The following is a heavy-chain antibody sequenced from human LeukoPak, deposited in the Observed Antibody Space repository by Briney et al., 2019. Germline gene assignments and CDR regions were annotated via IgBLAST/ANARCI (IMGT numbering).Heavy chain of an antibody. CDR2: ISAYNGNT. V-gene: IGHV1-18*01. CDR3: AREGYLYSGSYSTPDY. Sequence: ASVTVSCKASGYTFTSYGISWVRQAPGQGLEWMGWISAYNGNTNYAQKLQGRVTITTDTSTSTAYMELRSLRSDDTAVYYCAREGYLYSGSYSTPDYWGQGTLVTVSS. D-gene: IGHD1-26*01. CDR1: GYTFTSYG. J-gene: IGHJ4*02.